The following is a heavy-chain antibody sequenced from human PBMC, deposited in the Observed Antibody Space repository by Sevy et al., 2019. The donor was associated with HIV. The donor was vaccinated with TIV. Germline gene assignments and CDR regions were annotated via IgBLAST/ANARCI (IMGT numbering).Heavy chain of an antibody. CDR2: IRNRPNSYTT. J-gene: IGHJ6*03. CDR3: VRGPNCGVGGCQQISPYCLDV. CDR1: GFTFSDHY. Sequence: GGSLRLSCAASGFTFSDHYVDWVRQAPGKGLEWVGRIRNRPNSYTTEYAASVKGRLTISRDDSGNSVYLQMNSLKTQDSAVYYCVRGPNCGVGGCQQISPYCLDVWGKGATVTVSS. D-gene: IGHD2-15*01. V-gene: IGHV3-72*01.